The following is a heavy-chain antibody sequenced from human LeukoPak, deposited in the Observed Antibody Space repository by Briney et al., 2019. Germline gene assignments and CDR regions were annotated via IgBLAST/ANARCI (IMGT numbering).Heavy chain of an antibody. CDR1: GGSVSSRN. D-gene: IGHD3-10*01. V-gene: IGHV4-59*02. CDR2: IYYSGST. Sequence: TSETLSLVCTVSGGSVSSRNWSWIRQPPGKGLEWIGYIYYSGSTNYNPSLKSRVTISVDTFKNQVSLKLTSVTAADTAVYYCARDLGSGEYDYWGQGTLVTVSS. CDR3: ARDLGSGEYDY. J-gene: IGHJ4*02.